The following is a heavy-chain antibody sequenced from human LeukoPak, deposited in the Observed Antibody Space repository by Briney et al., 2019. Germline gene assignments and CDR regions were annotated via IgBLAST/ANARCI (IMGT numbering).Heavy chain of an antibody. D-gene: IGHD3-9*01. CDR1: GFTFSSYW. CDR2: IKQDGSEK. CDR3: AMNFDWLPSRVDY. Sequence: PGGSLRLSCAASGFTFSSYWMSWVRQAPGKGLEWVANIKQDGSEKYYVDSVKGRFTISRDNAKNSLYLQMNSLRAEDTAVYYCAMNFDWLPSRVDYWGQGTLVTVSS. V-gene: IGHV3-7*01. J-gene: IGHJ4*02.